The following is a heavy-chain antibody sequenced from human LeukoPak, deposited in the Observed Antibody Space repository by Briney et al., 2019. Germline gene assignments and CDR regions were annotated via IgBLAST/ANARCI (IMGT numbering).Heavy chain of an antibody. Sequence: GGSLRLSCAGSGFTFSSYGMHWVRQAPGKGLEWVAVISYDGSNKYYADSVRGRFTISRDNSKNTLYLQMNSLRAEDTAVYYCAKLGYKLRPKSDFDYWGQGTLVTVSS. CDR2: ISYDGSNK. CDR1: GFTFSSYG. J-gene: IGHJ4*02. V-gene: IGHV3-30*18. D-gene: IGHD3-3*01. CDR3: AKLGYKLRPKSDFDY.